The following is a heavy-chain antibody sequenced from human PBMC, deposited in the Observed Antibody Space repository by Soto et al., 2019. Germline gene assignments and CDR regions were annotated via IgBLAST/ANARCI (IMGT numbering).Heavy chain of an antibody. CDR1: GAPISSNDYF. D-gene: IGHD2-15*01. Sequence: SETLSLTCIVSGAPISSNDYFWSWIRQPPGRGLEFIASMHASGGTYHASSLKSRATMSLDTSKDQFSLKLQSVTAADTGTYYCAAIVVGATRHSDVDHWGQGTLVTVSS. CDR2: MHASGGT. V-gene: IGHV4-39*01. CDR3: AAIVVGATRHSDVDH. J-gene: IGHJ4*02.